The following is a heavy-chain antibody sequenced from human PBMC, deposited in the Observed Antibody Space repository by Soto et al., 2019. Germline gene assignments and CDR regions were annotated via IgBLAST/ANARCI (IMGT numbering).Heavy chain of an antibody. D-gene: IGHD1-1*01. Sequence: QVHLVQSGAEVKKPGASVKVSCKGSGYDFTTYGITWVRQAPGQGLEWMAWISAHNGNTDYAQKIERTANVNQETSTSTAYMELRSLISDDTAVYYCARGRYGDYWGQGALVTVSA. V-gene: IGHV1-18*01. CDR2: ISAHNGNT. CDR3: ARGRYGDY. CDR1: GYDFTTYG. J-gene: IGHJ4*02.